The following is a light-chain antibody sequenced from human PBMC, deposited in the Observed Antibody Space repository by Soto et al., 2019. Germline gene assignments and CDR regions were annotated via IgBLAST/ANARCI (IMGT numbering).Light chain of an antibody. Sequence: DIQMTQSPSSLSASVGDRVTITCRTSQPISDYLNWYQQKPGKAPTLLIYTASNLQSGVPSRFSGSGSGTHFTLTISSLQTEDFATYYCQQHYNAPRTLGQGTKEEIK. J-gene: IGKJ1*01. V-gene: IGKV1-39*01. CDR2: TAS. CDR3: QQHYNAPRT. CDR1: QPISDY.